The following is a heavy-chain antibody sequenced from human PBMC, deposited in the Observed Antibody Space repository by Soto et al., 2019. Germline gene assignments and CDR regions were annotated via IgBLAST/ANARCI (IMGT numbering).Heavy chain of an antibody. CDR3: AIANPPPYDILTGYGDFKGY. Sequence: GGFLRLSCAASGFTFSSYSMNWVRQAPGKGLEWVSSISSSSSYIYYADSVKGRFTISRDNAKNSLYLQMNSLRAEDTAVYYCAIANPPPYDILTGYGDFKGYWGQGTLVTVSS. CDR2: ISSSSSYI. V-gene: IGHV3-21*01. CDR1: GFTFSSYS. J-gene: IGHJ4*02. D-gene: IGHD3-9*01.